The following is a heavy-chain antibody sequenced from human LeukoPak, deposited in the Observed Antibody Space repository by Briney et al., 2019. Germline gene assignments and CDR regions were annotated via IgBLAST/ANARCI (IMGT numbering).Heavy chain of an antibody. CDR2: IYSGGST. CDR1: GFTVSSNY. J-gene: IGHJ6*03. Sequence: GGSLRLSCAASGFTVSSNYMSWVRQAPGKGLEWVSVIYSGGSTYYADSVKGRFTISRDNAKNSLSLQMSSLTAEDTAVYYCAREFSSGSYYISGYYYYMDVWGKGTTVTISS. D-gene: IGHD3-10*01. V-gene: IGHV3-66*01. CDR3: AREFSSGSYYISGYYYYMDV.